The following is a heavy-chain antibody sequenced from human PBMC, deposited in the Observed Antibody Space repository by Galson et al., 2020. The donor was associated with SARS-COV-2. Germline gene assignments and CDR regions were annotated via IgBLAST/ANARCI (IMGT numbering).Heavy chain of an antibody. CDR1: GFTFSSYA. Sequence: GGSLRLSCAASGFTFSSYAMHWVRQAPGKGLEWVAVISYDGSNKYYADSVKGRFTISRDNSKNTPYLQMNSLRAEDTAVYYCARDPLAASDAFDIWGQGTMVTVSS. V-gene: IGHV3-30*04. CDR2: ISYDGSNK. D-gene: IGHD6-25*01. J-gene: IGHJ3*02. CDR3: ARDPLAASDAFDI.